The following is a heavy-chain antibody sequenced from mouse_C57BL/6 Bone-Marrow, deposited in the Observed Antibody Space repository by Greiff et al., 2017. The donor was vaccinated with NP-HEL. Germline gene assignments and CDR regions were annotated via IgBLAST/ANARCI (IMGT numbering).Heavy chain of an antibody. V-gene: IGHV1-64*01. Sequence: VQLQQPGAELVKPGASVKLSCKASGYTFTSYWMHWVKQRPGQGLEWIGMIHPNSGSTNYNEKFKSKATLTVDKSSSTAYMQLSSLTSEDAAVYYCARAYYSNYGDYWGQGTTLTVSS. CDR3: ARAYYSNYGDY. D-gene: IGHD2-5*01. J-gene: IGHJ2*01. CDR2: IHPNSGST. CDR1: GYTFTSYW.